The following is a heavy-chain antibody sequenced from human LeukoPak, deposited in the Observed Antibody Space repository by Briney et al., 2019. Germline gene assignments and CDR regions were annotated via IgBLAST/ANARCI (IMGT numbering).Heavy chain of an antibody. CDR2: ISSSSSTI. CDR1: GFTFSSYS. CDR3: AKDNYGDHS. J-gene: IGHJ4*02. D-gene: IGHD4-17*01. Sequence: GGSLRLSCAASGFTFSSYSMNWVRQAPGKGLEWVSYISSSSSTIYYADSVKGRFTISRDNAMDSLYLQMNSLRAEDTAVYYCAKDNYGDHSWGQGTLVTVSS. V-gene: IGHV3-48*04.